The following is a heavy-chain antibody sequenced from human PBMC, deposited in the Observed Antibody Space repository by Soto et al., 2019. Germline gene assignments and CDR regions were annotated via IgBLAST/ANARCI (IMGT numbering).Heavy chain of an antibody. J-gene: IGHJ1*01. CDR1: GFSCSTYA. Sequence: EVPLLESGGGLVQPAGSLRLSCAASGFSCSTYAMSWVRQAPGKGLEWVSGISGSGGTTYYADSVKGRFTISRDNSKYTLYLPVNRIRVDDTAVYYCAKDPAAAGSISRYFQHWGQGTLGTVAS. V-gene: IGHV3-23*01. D-gene: IGHD6-13*01. CDR3: AKDPAAAGSISRYFQH. CDR2: ISGSGGTT.